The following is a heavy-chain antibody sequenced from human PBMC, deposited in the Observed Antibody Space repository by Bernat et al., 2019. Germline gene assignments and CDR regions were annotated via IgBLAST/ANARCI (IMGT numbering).Heavy chain of an antibody. V-gene: IGHV3-74*01. D-gene: IGHD1-14*01. J-gene: IGHJ6*02. CDR3: TRLPLGYPGKLDLLRTGYYGMDV. CDR1: GFTFSSYW. CDR2: INSDGSST. Sequence: EVQLVESGGVLVQPGGSLRLSCAASGFTFSSYWMHWVRQAPGKGLVWVSRINSDGSSTSYSDSVKGRITISRDNAKNTLYLQMNSLRAEDTAMYYCTRLPLGYPGKLDLLRTGYYGMDVWGQGTTVTVAS.